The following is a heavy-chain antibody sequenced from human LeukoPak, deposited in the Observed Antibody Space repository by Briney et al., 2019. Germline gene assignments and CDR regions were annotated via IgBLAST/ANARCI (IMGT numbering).Heavy chain of an antibody. V-gene: IGHV1-2*02. CDR3: ATESNYGSGSYPFDY. CDR1: GYTFTGYY. CDR2: INPNSGGT. D-gene: IGHD3-10*01. J-gene: IGHJ4*02. Sequence: GASVKVSCKASGYTFTGYYMHWVRQAPGQGLEWMGWINPNSGGTNYAQKFQGRVTMTRDTSISTAYMELSRLRSEDTAVYYCATESNYGSGSYPFDYWGQGTLVTVSS.